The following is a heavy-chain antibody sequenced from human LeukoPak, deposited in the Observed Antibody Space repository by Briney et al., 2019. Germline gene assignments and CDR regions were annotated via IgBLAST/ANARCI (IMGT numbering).Heavy chain of an antibody. J-gene: IGHJ4*02. CDR3: ARLGITMVRGVN. CDR1: GGSISSRSYY. Sequence: SETLSLTCTVSGGSISSRSYYWGWIRQPPGKGLEWIGSIYYSGSTYYNPSLKSRVTISVDTSKNQFSLKLSSVTAADTAVYYCARLGITMVRGVNWGQGTLVTVSS. CDR2: IYYSGST. V-gene: IGHV4-39*01. D-gene: IGHD3-10*01.